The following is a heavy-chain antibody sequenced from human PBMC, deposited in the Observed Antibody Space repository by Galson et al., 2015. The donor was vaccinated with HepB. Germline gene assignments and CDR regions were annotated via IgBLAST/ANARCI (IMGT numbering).Heavy chain of an antibody. J-gene: IGHJ3*02. D-gene: IGHD3-16*01. CDR3: ARQGIWGSYDAFDI. Sequence: SVKVSCKASGYTFTSYAMNWVRQAPGQGLEWMGWINTNTGNPTYAQGFTGRFVFSLDTSVSTAYLQISSLKAEDTAVYYCARQGIWGSYDAFDIWGQGTMVTVSS. CDR2: INTNTGNP. V-gene: IGHV7-4-1*02. CDR1: GYTFTSYA.